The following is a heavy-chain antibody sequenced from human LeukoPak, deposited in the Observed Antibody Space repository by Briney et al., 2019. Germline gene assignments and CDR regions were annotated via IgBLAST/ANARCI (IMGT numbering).Heavy chain of an antibody. J-gene: IGHJ4*02. V-gene: IGHV3-7*01. D-gene: IGHD1-20*01. CDR2: IKHDGSET. CDR3: ARYNWFHFDY. Sequence: GGSLRLSCTASGFSFDAYSMTWVRQAPGKGLEWVANIKHDGSETYYADSVRGRVTISRDNAKNSVYLQMNSLRAEDTAVYFCARYNWFHFDYWGQGTLVTASS. CDR1: GFSFDAYS.